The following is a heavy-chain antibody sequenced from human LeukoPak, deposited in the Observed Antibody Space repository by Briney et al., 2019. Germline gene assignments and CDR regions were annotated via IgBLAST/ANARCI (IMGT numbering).Heavy chain of an antibody. D-gene: IGHD1-26*01. J-gene: IGHJ5*02. CDR3: ARDGRSGSNPSWFDP. CDR2: INWNGGST. CDR1: GFTFNDYG. Sequence: GGSLRLSCAASGFTFNDYGMSWVRQTPGKGLEWVSGINWNGGSTVYADSVKGRFTISRDNAKNSLYLQMNSLRAEDTALYYCARDGRSGSNPSWFDPWGQGTLVTASS. V-gene: IGHV3-20*04.